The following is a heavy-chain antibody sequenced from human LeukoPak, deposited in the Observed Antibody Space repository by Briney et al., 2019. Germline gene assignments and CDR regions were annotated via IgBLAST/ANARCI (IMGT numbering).Heavy chain of an antibody. CDR2: IDPHSGGT. CDR1: GYTFTGYF. Sequence: ASVKVSCKASGYTFTGYFIHWVRQAPGQGLEWMGWIDPHSGGTNYAQMFQGRVTMTRDTSINTAYMELNRLTSDDTAVYYCARDLYYDSSGYYSPHFDYWGQGTLATVSS. J-gene: IGHJ4*02. V-gene: IGHV1-2*02. D-gene: IGHD3-22*01. CDR3: ARDLYYDSSGYYSPHFDY.